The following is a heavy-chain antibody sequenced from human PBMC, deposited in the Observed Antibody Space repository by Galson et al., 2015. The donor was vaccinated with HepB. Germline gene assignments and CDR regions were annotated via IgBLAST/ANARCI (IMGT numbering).Heavy chain of an antibody. D-gene: IGHD5-18*01. CDR2: ISYDGSNK. Sequence: SLRLSCAASGFTFSSYGMHWVRQAPGKGLEWVAVISYDGSNKYYADSVKGRFTISRDNSKNTLYLQINSLRAEDTAVYYCAKDRGYSYGDYGMDVWGQGTTVTVSS. J-gene: IGHJ6*02. CDR3: AKDRGYSYGDYGMDV. V-gene: IGHV3-30*18. CDR1: GFTFSSYG.